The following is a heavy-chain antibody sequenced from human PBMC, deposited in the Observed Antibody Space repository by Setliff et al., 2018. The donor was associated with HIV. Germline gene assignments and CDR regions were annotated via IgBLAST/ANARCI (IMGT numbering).Heavy chain of an antibody. CDR3: IRGNSAYCGGDCYFDY. CDR2: IRSKAYGGTT. CDR1: GFTFGSYA. D-gene: IGHD2-21*01. V-gene: IGHV3-49*04. J-gene: IGHJ4*02. Sequence: GGSLRLSCAGSGFTFGSYAMSWVRQAPGKGLEWVGFIRSKAYGGTTEYAASVKGRFSISRDDSKSIAYLQMNSLKSDDTAVYYCIRGNSAYCGGDCYFDYWGQGTLVTVSS.